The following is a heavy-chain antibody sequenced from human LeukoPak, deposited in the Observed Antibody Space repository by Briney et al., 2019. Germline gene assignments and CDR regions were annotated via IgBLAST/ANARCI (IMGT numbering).Heavy chain of an antibody. D-gene: IGHD3-22*01. V-gene: IGHV4-59*01. CDR2: IYYRGST. Sequence: SETLSLTCTVSGGSISNYYWSWIRQPPGKGLEWIGSIYYRGSTNYNPSLKSRVTISVDTSKNQFSLKLSSVTAADTAVYYCASGVVITIFDYWGQGTLVTVSS. CDR3: ASGVVITIFDY. J-gene: IGHJ4*02. CDR1: GGSISNYY.